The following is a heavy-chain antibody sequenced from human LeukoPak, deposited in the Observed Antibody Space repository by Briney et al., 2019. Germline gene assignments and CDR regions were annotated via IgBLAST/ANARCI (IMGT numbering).Heavy chain of an antibody. CDR1: GGSISSYY. CDR2: IYYSGST. D-gene: IGHD3-10*01. J-gene: IGHJ4*02. CDR3: ARLTTSYYYGLGSFDY. V-gene: IGHV4-59*08. Sequence: SETLSLTCTVSGGSISSYYWSWIRQPPGKGLEWIGYIYYSGSTNYNPSLKSRVTISVDTSKNQFSLKLSSVTAADTAVYYCARLTTSYYYGLGSFDYWGQGTLVTVSS.